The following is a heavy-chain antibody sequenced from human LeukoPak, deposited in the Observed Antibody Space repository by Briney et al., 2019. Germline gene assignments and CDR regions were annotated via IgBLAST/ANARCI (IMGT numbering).Heavy chain of an antibody. J-gene: IGHJ4*02. CDR2: IIPIFGTA. CDR3: AREFTHQGDGSGSSYFDY. D-gene: IGHD3-10*01. CDR1: GGTFSSYA. V-gene: IGHV1-69*13. Sequence: SVKVSCKASGGTFSSYAISWVRQAPGQELEWMGGIIPIFGTANYAQKFQGRVTITADESTSTAYMELSSLRSEDTAVYYCAREFTHQGDGSGSSYFDYWGQGTLVTVSS.